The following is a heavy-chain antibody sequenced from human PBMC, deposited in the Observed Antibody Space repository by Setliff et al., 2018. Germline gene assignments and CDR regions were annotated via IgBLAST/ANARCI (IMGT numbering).Heavy chain of an antibody. CDR2: ISAYNGNT. J-gene: IGHJ6*03. D-gene: IGHD1-26*01. CDR1: GYTFISYG. Sequence: ASVKVSCKASGYTFISYGISWVRQAPGQGLEWMGWISAYNGNTNYAQKLQGRVTMTTDTSTSTADMELSRLRSDDTAVYYCARGRGSYYYYMDVWGKGTTVTVSS. CDR3: ARGRGSYYYYMDV. V-gene: IGHV1-18*01.